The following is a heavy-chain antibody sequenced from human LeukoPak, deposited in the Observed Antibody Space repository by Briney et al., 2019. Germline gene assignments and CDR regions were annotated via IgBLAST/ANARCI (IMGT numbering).Heavy chain of an antibody. V-gene: IGHV1-2*04. CDR1: GYTFTGYY. D-gene: IGHD3-16*02. CDR3: ARAGDDYVWGSYRYLFDY. Sequence: GASVKVSCKASGYTFTGYYMHWVRQAPGQGLEWMGWINPNSGGTNYAQKFQGWVTMTRVTSISTAYMELSRLRSDDTAVHYCARAGDDYVWGSYRYLFDYWGQGTLVTVSS. J-gene: IGHJ4*02. CDR2: INPNSGGT.